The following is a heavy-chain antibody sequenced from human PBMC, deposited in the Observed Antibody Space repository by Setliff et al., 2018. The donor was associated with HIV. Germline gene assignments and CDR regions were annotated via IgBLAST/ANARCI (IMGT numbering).Heavy chain of an antibody. J-gene: IGHJ5*02. CDR1: GDSISSYS. CDR2: IFSSGST. CDR3: ARRIDDSGSFPDKNWFDT. Sequence: SETLSLTCTVSGDSISSYSWNWIRQSPGGGLELIGFIFSSGSTKYNPSLQSRVTMSIDTSKNQFSLRLTSVTAADTAVYYCARRIDDSGSFPDKNWFDTWGQGSLVTVSS. V-gene: IGHV4-4*09. D-gene: IGHD3-10*01.